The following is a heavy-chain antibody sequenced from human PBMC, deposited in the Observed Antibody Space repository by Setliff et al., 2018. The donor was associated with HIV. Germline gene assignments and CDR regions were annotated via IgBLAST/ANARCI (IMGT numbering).Heavy chain of an antibody. CDR2: IYHSEYT. Sequence: LSLTCAVSGGSISSDNWWTWVRQAPGKGLEWIGEIYHSEYTNYNPSLKSRVSMSVDKSKNQFSVKLTSVTAADTAVYYCARGHCSGTNCYGVDYYGMDVWGQGTTVTVS. CDR1: GGSISSDNW. V-gene: IGHV4-4*02. D-gene: IGHD2-2*01. J-gene: IGHJ6*02. CDR3: ARGHCSGTNCYGVDYYGMDV.